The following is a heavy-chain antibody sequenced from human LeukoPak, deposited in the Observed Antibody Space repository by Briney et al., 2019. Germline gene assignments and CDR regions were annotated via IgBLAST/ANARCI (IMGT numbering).Heavy chain of an antibody. D-gene: IGHD5-18*01. J-gene: IGHJ4*02. CDR3: ALTLDTAMAYYFDY. V-gene: IGHV1-18*01. CDR1: GYTFTSYG. CDR2: ISAYNGNT. Sequence: ASVKVSCKASGYTFTSYGISWVRQAPGQGLEWMGWISAYNGNTNYAQKLQGRVTMTTVTSTSTAYMELRSLRSDDTAVYYCALTLDTAMAYYFDYWGQGTLVTVSS.